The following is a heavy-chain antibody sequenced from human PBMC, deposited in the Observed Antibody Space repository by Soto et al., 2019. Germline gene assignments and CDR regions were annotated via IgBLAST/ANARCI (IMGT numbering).Heavy chain of an antibody. V-gene: IGHV1-8*01. CDR3: VRGKFWFDL. CDR2: MNSNTGNI. J-gene: IGHJ5*02. CDR1: GYTFTSYE. Sequence: RASVKVSCKASGYTFTSYEINWVRKATGQGFEWMGWMNSNTGNIGFAQKFQGRVTMTRNTSISTAYMELSSLRSEDTAVYYCVRGKFWFDLWGQGTVVTVSS.